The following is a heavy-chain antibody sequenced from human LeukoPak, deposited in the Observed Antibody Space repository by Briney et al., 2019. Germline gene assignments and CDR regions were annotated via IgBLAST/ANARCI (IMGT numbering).Heavy chain of an antibody. V-gene: IGHV1-18*01. J-gene: IGHJ6*02. Sequence: GASVKVSCKASGYTFTSYGISWVRQAPGQGLEWMGWISAYNGNTKYAQKLQGRVTMTTDTSTSTAYMELRSLRSDDTAVYYCARLIPNSSSWYPRYYYYYGMDVWGQGTTVTVSS. D-gene: IGHD6-13*01. CDR2: ISAYNGNT. CDR3: ARLIPNSSSWYPRYYYYYGMDV. CDR1: GYTFTSYG.